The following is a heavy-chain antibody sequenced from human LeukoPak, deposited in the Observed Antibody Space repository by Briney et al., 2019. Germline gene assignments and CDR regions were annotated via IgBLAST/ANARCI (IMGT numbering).Heavy chain of an antibody. V-gene: IGHV4-59*01. CDR3: ARVEEGYGSGRRENYYYYYMDV. D-gene: IGHD3-10*01. Sequence: SETLPLTCTVSGGSISSYYWSWIRQPPGKGLEWIGYIYYTGSTNYNPSLKSRVTISVDTSKNQFSLKLSSVTAADTAVYYCARVEEGYGSGRRENYYYYYMDVWGKGTTVTISS. CDR2: IYYTGST. CDR1: GGSISSYY. J-gene: IGHJ6*03.